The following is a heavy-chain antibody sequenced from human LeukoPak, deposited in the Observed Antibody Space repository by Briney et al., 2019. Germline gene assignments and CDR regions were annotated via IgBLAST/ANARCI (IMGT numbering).Heavy chain of an antibody. Sequence: SETLSLTCTVSGGSISSHYWSWIRQPPGKGLEWIGYTYYSGSSNYNPSLKSRVTISIDTSKNQFSLKLSSVIAADTAVYYCARGGGYNSIDYWGQGTLVTVSS. CDR1: GGSISSHY. D-gene: IGHD5-24*01. V-gene: IGHV4-59*11. CDR2: TYYSGSS. CDR3: ARGGGYNSIDY. J-gene: IGHJ4*02.